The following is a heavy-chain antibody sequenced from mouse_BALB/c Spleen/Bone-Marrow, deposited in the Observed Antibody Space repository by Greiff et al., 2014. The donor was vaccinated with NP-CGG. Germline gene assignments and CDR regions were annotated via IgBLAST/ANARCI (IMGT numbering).Heavy chain of an antibody. V-gene: IGHV7-3*02. J-gene: IGHJ2*01. CDR1: GFTFSDYY. D-gene: IGHD3-3*01. CDR3: ARDKGHVLFDY. Sequence: EVKLVESGGGLVQPGGSLRLSCATSGFTFSDYYMNWVRQPPGRALEWLGFIRNKANGYTAEYSASVKGRFTISRDNSQNILYLQMNTLRAEDSATYYCARDKGHVLFDYWGQGATLTVSS. CDR2: IRNKANGYTA.